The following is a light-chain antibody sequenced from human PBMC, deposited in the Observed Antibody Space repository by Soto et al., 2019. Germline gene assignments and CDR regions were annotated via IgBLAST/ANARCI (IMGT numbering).Light chain of an antibody. Sequence: DIVLTQSPGTLALSPGESVTLSCRASQSVSSSHLAWYQQKPGQAPRLFIYGASRRATGIPDRFSGSGSGTDFTLTISRLQPEDFAVYSCQHYCNSLTFGGGPKVEIK. CDR1: QSVSSSH. J-gene: IGKJ4*01. CDR3: QHYCNSLT. V-gene: IGKV3-20*01. CDR2: GAS.